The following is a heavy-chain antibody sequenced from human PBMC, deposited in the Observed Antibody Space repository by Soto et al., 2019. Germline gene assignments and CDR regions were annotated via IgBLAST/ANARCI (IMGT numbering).Heavy chain of an antibody. Sequence: QVQLQESGPGLVKPSQTLSLTCTVSGGSISIGVYYWNWIRQHPGKGLEWIGYTYHTGSTYYNPSLESRVTISVDPSKNRVSLKLSSVTAADTAVYYCARIGNPDASLYFDYWGQGTLVTVSS. CDR2: TYHTGST. V-gene: IGHV4-31*03. J-gene: IGHJ4*02. CDR1: GGSISIGVYY. CDR3: ARIGNPDASLYFDY. D-gene: IGHD2-2*01.